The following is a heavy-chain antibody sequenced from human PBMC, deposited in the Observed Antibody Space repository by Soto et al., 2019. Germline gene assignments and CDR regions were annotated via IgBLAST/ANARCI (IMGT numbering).Heavy chain of an antibody. D-gene: IGHD6-6*01. CDR3: AREWGSSSRRGSDY. V-gene: IGHV3-7*01. CDR1: GFTFSTYW. J-gene: IGHJ4*02. Sequence: EVQLLESGGGLVQPGGSLRLSCAASGFTFSTYWMSWDRQAPGKGLEWLANIKYDESEKYYVDSVKGRFTISRDNAKNSLYLQMNSLRVEDTAVYYCAREWGSSSRRGSDYWGQGTLVTVSS. CDR2: IKYDESEK.